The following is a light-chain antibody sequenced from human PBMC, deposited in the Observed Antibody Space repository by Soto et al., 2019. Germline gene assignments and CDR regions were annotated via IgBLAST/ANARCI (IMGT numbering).Light chain of an antibody. CDR2: VNS. Sequence: QAVVTQPPSVSGAPGQRVTISCTGSSSNIGAGYDVHWYQQLPGTAPKLLIYVNSNRPSGVPDRFSGSKSGTSASLAITGLQAEDEADYYCQSYDSSLSVVFGGGTKLT. V-gene: IGLV1-40*01. CDR3: QSYDSSLSVV. J-gene: IGLJ2*01. CDR1: SSNIGAGYD.